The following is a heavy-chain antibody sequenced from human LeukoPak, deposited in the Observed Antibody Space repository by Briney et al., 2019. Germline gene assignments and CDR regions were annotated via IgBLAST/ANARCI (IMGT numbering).Heavy chain of an antibody. CDR1: GFTFSSYG. J-gene: IGHJ3*02. Sequence: GGSLRLSCAASGFTFSSYGMHWVRQAPGKGLEWVAVISYDGSNLDYADSVKGRFTISRDNSKNTLYLQMNSLRAEDTAVYYCAKDRRDTAGPYDAFDIWGQGTMVTVSS. D-gene: IGHD5-18*01. V-gene: IGHV3-30-3*01. CDR3: AKDRRDTAGPYDAFDI. CDR2: ISYDGSNL.